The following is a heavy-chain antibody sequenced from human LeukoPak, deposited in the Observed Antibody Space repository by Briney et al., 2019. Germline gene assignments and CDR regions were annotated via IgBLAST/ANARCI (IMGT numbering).Heavy chain of an antibody. D-gene: IGHD5-24*01. J-gene: IGHJ5*02. CDR3: TKLGNHWADGDYWADGS. Sequence: GGSLRLSCAASGFSFTSYVMSWVRQAPGEGLEWVSSISASGGSTDYADSVKGRFTISRDDAKNSLDLQMYSLRDEDTAKYYCTKLGNHWADGDYWADGSWGQGTLVTVS. CDR2: ISASGGST. CDR1: GFSFTSYV. V-gene: IGHV3-23*01.